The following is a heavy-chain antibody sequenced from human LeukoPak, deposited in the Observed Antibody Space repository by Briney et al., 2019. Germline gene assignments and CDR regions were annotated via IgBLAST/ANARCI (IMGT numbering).Heavy chain of an antibody. V-gene: IGHV1-8*01. Sequence: GASLKVSCKTSGYTFTSYDINWVRQATGQGLEWMGGMDGSSGKTAYAQKFLGRVTITRNTSISTAYMELSSLTSEDTAVYYCARLYYYASSGNDALDIWGQGTMVAVSS. CDR3: ARLYYYASSGNDALDI. D-gene: IGHD3-22*01. J-gene: IGHJ3*02. CDR2: MDGSSGKT. CDR1: GYTFTSYD.